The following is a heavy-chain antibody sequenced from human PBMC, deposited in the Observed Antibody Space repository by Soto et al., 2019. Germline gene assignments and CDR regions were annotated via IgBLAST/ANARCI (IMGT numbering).Heavy chain of an antibody. D-gene: IGHD3-22*01. CDR3: ARGLGITMIVVADDAFDI. J-gene: IGHJ3*02. CDR1: GGSFSGYY. Sequence: SETLSLTCAVYGGSFSGYYWSWIRQPPGKGLEWIGEINHSGSTNYNPSLKSRVTISVDTSKNQFSLKLSSVTAADTAVYYCARGLGITMIVVADDAFDIWGQGTMFTVSS. CDR2: INHSGST. V-gene: IGHV4-34*01.